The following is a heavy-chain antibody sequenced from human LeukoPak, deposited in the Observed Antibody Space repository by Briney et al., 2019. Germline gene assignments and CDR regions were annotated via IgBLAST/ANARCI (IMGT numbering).Heavy chain of an antibody. CDR1: GYTFTSYD. CDR3: ASCYGSGSYCDAFDI. CDR2: MNPNSGNT. Sequence: ASVKVSCKASGYTFTSYDINWVRQATGQGLKWMGWMNPNSGNTGYAQKFQGRVTMTRNTSISTAYMELSSLRSEDTAVYYCASCYGSGSYCDAFDIWGQGTMVTVSS. J-gene: IGHJ3*02. V-gene: IGHV1-8*01. D-gene: IGHD3-10*01.